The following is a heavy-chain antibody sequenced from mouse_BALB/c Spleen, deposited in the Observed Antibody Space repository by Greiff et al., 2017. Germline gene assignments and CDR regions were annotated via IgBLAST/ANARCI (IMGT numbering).Heavy chain of an antibody. Sequence: QVQLQQSGAELVRPGTSVKVSCKASGYAFTNYLIEWVKQRPGQGLEWIGVINPGSGGTNYNEKFKGKATLTADKSSSTAYMQLSSLTSDDSAVYFCARNEDTDYAMDYWGQGTSVTVSS. D-gene: IGHD1-1*01. V-gene: IGHV1-54*01. CDR2: INPGSGGT. CDR3: ARNEDTDYAMDY. J-gene: IGHJ4*01. CDR1: GYAFTNYL.